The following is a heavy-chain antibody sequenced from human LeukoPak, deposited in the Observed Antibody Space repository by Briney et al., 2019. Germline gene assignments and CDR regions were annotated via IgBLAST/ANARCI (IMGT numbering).Heavy chain of an antibody. CDR3: AKVMLNRWFDP. V-gene: IGHV1-69*13. D-gene: IGHD3-16*01. CDR2: IIPTFGAL. Sequence: SVQVSCKASGGTFTNYAITWVRQAPGQGLEWMGGIIPTFGALNYAQKFQGRVTITADESTSTAYMELSSLRSEDTAVYYCAKVMLNRWFDPWGQGTLVTVSS. J-gene: IGHJ5*02. CDR1: GGTFTNYA.